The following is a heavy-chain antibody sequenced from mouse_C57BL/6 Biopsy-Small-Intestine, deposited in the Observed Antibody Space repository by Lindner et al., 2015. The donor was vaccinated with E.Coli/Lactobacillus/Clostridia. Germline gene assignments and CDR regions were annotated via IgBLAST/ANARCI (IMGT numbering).Heavy chain of an antibody. CDR3: ATDSSGYRYFDY. D-gene: IGHD3-2*02. CDR1: GYTFTNYW. V-gene: IGHV1-63*01. Sequence: VQLQESGAELVRPGTSVKMSCKASGYTFTNYWIGWAKQRPGHGLEWIGDIYPGGGYTNYSEKFKGKATLTADKSSSTAYMQFSSLTSEDSAIYYCATDSSGYRYFDYWGQGTTLTVSS. CDR2: IYPGGGYT. J-gene: IGHJ2*01.